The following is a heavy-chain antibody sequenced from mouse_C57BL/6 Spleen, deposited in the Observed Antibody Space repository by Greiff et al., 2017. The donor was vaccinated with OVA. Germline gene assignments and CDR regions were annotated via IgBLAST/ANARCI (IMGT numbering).Heavy chain of an antibody. Sequence: VKLMESGAELVKPGASVKLSCKASGYTFTEYTIHWVKQRSGQGLEWIGWFYPGSGSIKYNEKFKDKATLTADKSSSTVYMELSRLTSEDSAVYFCARHEEGFIYYYGSSSWFAYWGQGTLVTVSA. J-gene: IGHJ3*01. D-gene: IGHD1-1*01. CDR2: FYPGSGSI. CDR3: ARHEEGFIYYYGSSSWFAY. CDR1: GYTFTEYT. V-gene: IGHV1-62-2*01.